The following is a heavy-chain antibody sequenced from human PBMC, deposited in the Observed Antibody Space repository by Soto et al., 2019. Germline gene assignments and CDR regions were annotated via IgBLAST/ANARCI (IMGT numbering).Heavy chain of an antibody. J-gene: IGHJ4*02. Sequence: SETLSLTCAVSGGSISSSNWWSWVRQPPGKGLEWIGEIYHSGSTNYNPSLKSRVTISVDKSKNQFSLKLSSVTAADTAVYYCASTYCISTSCYDGGLDYWGQGTLVTVSS. CDR2: IYHSGST. CDR1: GGSISSSNW. V-gene: IGHV4-4*02. D-gene: IGHD2-2*01. CDR3: ASTYCISTSCYDGGLDY.